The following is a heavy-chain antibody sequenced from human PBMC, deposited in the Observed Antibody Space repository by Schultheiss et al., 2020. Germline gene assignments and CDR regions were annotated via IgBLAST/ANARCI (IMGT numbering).Heavy chain of an antibody. CDR2: IYPGDSDT. J-gene: IGHJ5*02. V-gene: IGHV5-51*01. CDR1: GYRFTSYW. CDR3: ARVGQGGDLRTRWFDP. Sequence: GESLKISCKGSGYRFTSYWIGWVRQMPGKGLEWMGIIYPGDSDTRYSPSFRGQVTISADKSISTAYLQWSSLKASDTAMYYCARVGQGGDLRTRWFDPWVQGTLVTVSS. D-gene: IGHD3-10*01.